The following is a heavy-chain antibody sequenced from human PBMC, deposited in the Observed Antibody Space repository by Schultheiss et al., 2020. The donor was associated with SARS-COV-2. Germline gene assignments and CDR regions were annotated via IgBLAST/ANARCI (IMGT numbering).Heavy chain of an antibody. CDR2: INHSGST. CDR3: AREGVGIIVVVPAGRDAFDI. J-gene: IGHJ3*02. D-gene: IGHD2-2*01. Sequence: SQTLSLTCTVSGGSISSYYWSWIRQPPGKGLEWIGEINHSGSTNYNPSLKSRVTISVDTSKNQFSLQLNSVTPEDTAVYYCAREGVGIIVVVPAGRDAFDIWGQGTMVTVSS. V-gene: IGHV4-34*01. CDR1: GGSISSYY.